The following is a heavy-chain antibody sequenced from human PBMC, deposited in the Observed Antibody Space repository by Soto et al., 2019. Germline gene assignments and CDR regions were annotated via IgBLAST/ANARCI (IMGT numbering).Heavy chain of an antibody. Sequence: TGGSLRLSCAASGFTFSSYGMHWVRQAPGKGLEWVSAISCSGDSTYYADSVKGRFTISRDNSKNTLYLQMNSLKTEDTAVYYCTTDKPQLWLLRWTYYFDYWGQGTLVTVSS. CDR2: ISCSGDST. CDR1: GFTFSSYG. CDR3: TTDKPQLWLLRWTYYFDY. D-gene: IGHD5-18*01. V-gene: IGHV3-23*01. J-gene: IGHJ4*02.